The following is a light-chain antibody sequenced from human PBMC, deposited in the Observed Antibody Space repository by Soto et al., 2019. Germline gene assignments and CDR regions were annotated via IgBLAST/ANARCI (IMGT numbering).Light chain of an antibody. CDR3: QQYDNWPQT. J-gene: IGKJ1*01. V-gene: IGKV3-15*01. CDR1: KSVSSN. Sequence: EIVMTQSPATLSVSPGERATLSCRASKSVSSNLAWYQQKPGQAPRLLIYGASTRATGIPARFSGSGSGTEFTLTISILQSEDFAVYYCQQYDNWPQTFGQGTKVDI. CDR2: GAS.